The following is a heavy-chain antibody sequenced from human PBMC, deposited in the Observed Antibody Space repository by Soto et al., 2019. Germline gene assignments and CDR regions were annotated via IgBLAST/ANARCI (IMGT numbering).Heavy chain of an antibody. J-gene: IGHJ4*02. CDR2: IYSSGNT. D-gene: IGHD3-22*01. CDR1: GRSISSSGYY. CDR3: ASPREGYYYDA. Sequence: SETLSLTCTVSGRSISSSGYYWGWIRQPPGKGLQWIGNIYSSGNTYYNPSLRSRVAISVDPSKNQFSLRLSSVTAADTAVYFCASPREGYYYDAWGQGTLVTVSS. V-gene: IGHV4-39*01.